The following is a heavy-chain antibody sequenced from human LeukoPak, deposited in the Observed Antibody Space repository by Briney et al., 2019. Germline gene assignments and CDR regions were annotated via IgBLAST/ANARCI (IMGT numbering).Heavy chain of an antibody. D-gene: IGHD5-12*01. CDR3: ARLSNLAQWLRARPFHWFDP. CDR1: GVSISSSSYY. Sequence: SETLSLTCTVSGVSISSSSYYWGWIRQPPGKGLEWIGRIYYSGSTYYNPSLKSRVTTSVDTSKNQFSPKLSSVTAADTAVYYCARLSNLAQWLRARPFHWFDPWGQGTLVTVSS. V-gene: IGHV4-39*01. J-gene: IGHJ5*02. CDR2: IYYSGST.